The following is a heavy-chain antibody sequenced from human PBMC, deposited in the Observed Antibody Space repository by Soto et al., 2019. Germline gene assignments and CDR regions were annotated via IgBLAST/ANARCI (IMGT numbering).Heavy chain of an antibody. CDR3: SRRYSSSWALGFDP. J-gene: IGHJ5*02. CDR1: GFTFSSYG. V-gene: IGHV3-33*01. D-gene: IGHD6-13*01. Sequence: GGSLRLSCAPAGFTFSSYGMNWVRQAPGKGLEWLAVIWYDGSNKYYADSVKGRFTISRDNSKNTLYLQMNSLRAEDTAVYYCSRRYSSSWALGFDPWGHCTLVTVSS. CDR2: IWYDGSNK.